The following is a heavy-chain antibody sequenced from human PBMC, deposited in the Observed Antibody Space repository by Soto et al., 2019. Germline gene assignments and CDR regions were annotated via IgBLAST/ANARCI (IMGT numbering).Heavy chain of an antibody. V-gene: IGHV3-23*01. J-gene: IGHJ3*02. CDR3: AIARWLAREDDAFDI. Sequence: PGGSLRLSCAASGFTFSSYAMSWVRQAPGKGLEWVSAISGSGVSTYYADSVKGRFTISRDNSKNTLYLQMNSLRAEDTALYYCAIARWLAREDDAFDIWGQGTMVTVSS. D-gene: IGHD6-19*01. CDR2: ISGSGVST. CDR1: GFTFSSYA.